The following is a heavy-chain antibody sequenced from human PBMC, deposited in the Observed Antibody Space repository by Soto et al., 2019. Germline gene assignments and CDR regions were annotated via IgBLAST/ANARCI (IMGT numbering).Heavy chain of an antibody. CDR2: VYYSGTT. D-gene: IGHD1-1*01. CDR1: GGSISIRDYY. Sequence: PSETLSLTCTVSGGSISIRDYYWGWIRQPPGKGLECIGSVYYSGTTYYNPSLKSRVTISVDTSKNQFSLKVSSVTAADTAVYYCAREPRYDWFDPWGQGTLVTVSS. V-gene: IGHV4-39*02. CDR3: AREPRYDWFDP. J-gene: IGHJ5*02.